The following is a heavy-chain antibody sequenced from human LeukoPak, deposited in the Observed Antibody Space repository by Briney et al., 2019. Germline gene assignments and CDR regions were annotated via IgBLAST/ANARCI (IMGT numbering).Heavy chain of an antibody. Sequence: PGRSLRLSCAASGFTFSDYYMSWIRQAPGKGLEWVSYISSSGSTIYYADSVKGRFTISRDNAKNSLYLQMNSLRAEDTAVYYCARSEAAADSSGFDYWGQGTLVTVSS. V-gene: IGHV3-11*01. CDR1: GFTFSDYY. D-gene: IGHD6-13*01. CDR3: ARSEAAADSSGFDY. CDR2: ISSSGSTI. J-gene: IGHJ4*02.